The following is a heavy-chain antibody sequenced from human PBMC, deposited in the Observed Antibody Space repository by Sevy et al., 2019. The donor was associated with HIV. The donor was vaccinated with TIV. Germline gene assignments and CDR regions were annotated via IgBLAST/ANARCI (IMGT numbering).Heavy chain of an antibody. CDR2: ISAIGTST. Sequence: GGSLRLSCAASGFTFNTHAMNWVRQAPGKGLEWVSSISAIGTSTNYADSVKGRFTISRDNSKNTIYLQMNSLRADDTAVYYCAKALNPALESMMQVMYRSMKGFDVWGQGTVVTVS. CDR1: GFTFNTHA. J-gene: IGHJ3*01. V-gene: IGHV3-23*01. CDR3: AKALNPALESMMQVMYRSMKGFDV. D-gene: IGHD3-16*02.